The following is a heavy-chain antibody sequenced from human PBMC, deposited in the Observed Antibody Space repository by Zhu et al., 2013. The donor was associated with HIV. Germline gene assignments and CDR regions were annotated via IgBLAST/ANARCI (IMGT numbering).Heavy chain of an antibody. CDR2: ISAYNGNT. CDR3: ARDLVAARPGWFDP. D-gene: IGHD6-6*01. Sequence: QVQLVQSGAEVKNPGASVKVSCKASGYTFITYGISWVRQAPGQGLEWMGWISAYNGNTNYAQKFQGRVTMTTVTSTGTAYMELRSLRSDDTAVYYCARDLVAARPGWFDPWGQGTLVTVSS. J-gene: IGHJ5*02. CDR1: GYTFITYG. V-gene: IGHV1-18*04.